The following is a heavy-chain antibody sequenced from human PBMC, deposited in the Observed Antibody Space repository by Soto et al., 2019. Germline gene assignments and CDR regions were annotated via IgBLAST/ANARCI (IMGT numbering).Heavy chain of an antibody. CDR2: IIPIFGTA. D-gene: IGHD4-17*01. J-gene: IGHJ4*02. Sequence: SVKVSCKASGGTFSSYAISWVRQAPGQGLEWMGGIIPIFGTANYAQKFQGRVTITADESTSTAYMELSSLRSEDTALYYCARERPTEATFSFDYWGQGTQVTVSS. CDR1: GGTFSSYA. V-gene: IGHV1-69*13. CDR3: ARERPTEATFSFDY.